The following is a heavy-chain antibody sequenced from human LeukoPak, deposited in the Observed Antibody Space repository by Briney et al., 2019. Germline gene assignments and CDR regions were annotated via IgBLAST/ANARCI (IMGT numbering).Heavy chain of an antibody. CDR1: GFTVSSNY. CDR3: ARDSGGDSFDY. CDR2: IYSGGST. Sequence: QAGGSLRLSCAASGFTVSSNYMSWVRQAPGKGLEWVSVIYSGGSTYYADSVKGRFIISRDNSKNTLYLQMNSLRAEDTAVYYCARDSGGDSFDYWGQGTLVTVSS. D-gene: IGHD2-21*02. V-gene: IGHV3-66*02. J-gene: IGHJ4*02.